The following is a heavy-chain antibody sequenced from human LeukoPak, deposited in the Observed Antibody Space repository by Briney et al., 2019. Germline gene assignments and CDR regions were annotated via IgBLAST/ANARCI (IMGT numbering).Heavy chain of an antibody. V-gene: IGHV1-69*04. Sequence: SVKVSCKASGGTFSSYAISWVRQAPGQGLEWMGRIIPILGISNYAQKFQGRVTITADKSTSTAYMELSRLRSEDTAVYYCATRAASRSSWLGDWFDHWGQGTLVTVSS. CDR2: IIPILGIS. D-gene: IGHD6-13*01. CDR1: GGTFSSYA. J-gene: IGHJ5*02. CDR3: ATRAASRSSWLGDWFDH.